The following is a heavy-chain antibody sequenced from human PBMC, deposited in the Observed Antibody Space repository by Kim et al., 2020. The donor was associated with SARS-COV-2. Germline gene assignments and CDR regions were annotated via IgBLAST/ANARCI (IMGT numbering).Heavy chain of an antibody. CDR3: AKRFSGGLAVTTYIDY. CDR1: GFTFSNYG. J-gene: IGHJ4*02. CDR2: ISYDGSNK. D-gene: IGHD4-4*01. Sequence: GGSLRLSCVVSGFTFSNYGMHWVRQAPGKGLEWVAVISYDGSNKYYADSVKGRFTISRDNSKNTLYLQMNSLRAEDTAVYYCAKRFSGGLAVTTYIDYWGQGTLVTVSP. V-gene: IGHV3-30*18.